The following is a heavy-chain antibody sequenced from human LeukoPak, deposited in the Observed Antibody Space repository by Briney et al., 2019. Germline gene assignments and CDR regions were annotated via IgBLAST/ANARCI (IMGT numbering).Heavy chain of an antibody. J-gene: IGHJ6*03. Sequence: GGSLRLSCAASGFTFSSYGMHWVRQAPGKGLEWVAVISYDGSNKYYADSVKGRFTISRDNSKNTLYLQMNSLRAEDTAVYYCAKQRSGYERHYYYYYMDVWGKGTTVTVSS. CDR1: GFTFSSYG. V-gene: IGHV3-30*18. D-gene: IGHD5-12*01. CDR3: AKQRSGYERHYYYYYMDV. CDR2: ISYDGSNK.